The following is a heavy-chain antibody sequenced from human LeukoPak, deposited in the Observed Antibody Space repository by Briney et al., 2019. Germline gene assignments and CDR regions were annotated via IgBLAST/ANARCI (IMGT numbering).Heavy chain of an antibody. CDR2: ISGSGDST. Sequence: GGSLRLSCVASGFTLRSYVMNWVRQTPGKGLEWVSSISGSGDSTFYADSVKGRFTISRDNSKNTLYLQMNSLRAEDTAVYYCAKQIVLRYFDFDYWGQGTLVTVSS. CDR3: AKQIVLRYFDFDY. V-gene: IGHV3-23*01. CDR1: GFTLRSYV. J-gene: IGHJ4*02. D-gene: IGHD3-9*01.